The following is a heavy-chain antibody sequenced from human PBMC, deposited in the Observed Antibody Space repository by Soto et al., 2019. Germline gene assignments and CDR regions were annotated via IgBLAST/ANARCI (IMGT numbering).Heavy chain of an antibody. V-gene: IGHV4-34*01. D-gene: IGHD2-8*02. Sequence: PSETLSLTCAVYGGPFSGYCWPWIRQPPGTGLEWIGEINHSGSTNYNPSLKSRVTISVDTSKNQFSLKLTSVTAADTAVYYCARDKITGLFDYWGQGTLVTVS. J-gene: IGHJ4*02. CDR2: INHSGST. CDR3: ARDKITGLFDY. CDR1: GGPFSGYC.